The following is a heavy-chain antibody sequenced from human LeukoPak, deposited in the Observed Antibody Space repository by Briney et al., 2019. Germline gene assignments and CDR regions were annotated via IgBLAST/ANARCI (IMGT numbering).Heavy chain of an antibody. D-gene: IGHD3-22*01. CDR1: GFTFSSYA. CDR3: ARVPSIRDSSGYYYGGFDY. CDR2: IYSGGST. V-gene: IGHV3-53*01. J-gene: IGHJ4*02. Sequence: GGSLRLSCAASGFTFSSYAMSWVRQAPGKGLEWVSVIYSGGSTYYADSVKGRFTISRDNSKNTLYLQMNSLRAEDTAVYYCARVPSIRDSSGYYYGGFDYWGQGTLVTVSS.